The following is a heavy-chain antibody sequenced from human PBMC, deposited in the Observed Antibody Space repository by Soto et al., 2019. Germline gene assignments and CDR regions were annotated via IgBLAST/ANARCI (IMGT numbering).Heavy chain of an antibody. CDR1: GGSFSRHG. V-gene: IGHV1-69*01. J-gene: IGHJ6*02. CDR2: ITRIDGGT. D-gene: IGHD1-26*01. Sequence: LVQSGAEVKKPGSSVKVSCKASGGSFSRHGISWVRQAPGQGLEWMGGITRIDGGTRYAKKFQGRVTITADESTTTASESTPTAYMELNSLRSDDTAVYYCARDPALLIVGPTYGMDVWGQGTTVTVSS. CDR3: ARDPALLIVGPTYGMDV.